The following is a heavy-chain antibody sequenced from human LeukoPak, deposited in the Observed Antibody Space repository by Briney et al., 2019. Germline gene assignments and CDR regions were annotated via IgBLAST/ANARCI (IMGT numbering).Heavy chain of an antibody. Sequence: GASVKVSCKASGYTFTSYAMHWVRQAPGQRLEWMGWINAGNGNTKYSQKFQGRVTITRDTSASTAYMELSSLRSGDTAVYYCARSGYSSSWYGVIDYWGQGTLVTVSS. CDR1: GYTFTSYA. CDR2: INAGNGNT. CDR3: ARSGYSSSWYGVIDY. J-gene: IGHJ4*02. V-gene: IGHV1-3*01. D-gene: IGHD6-13*01.